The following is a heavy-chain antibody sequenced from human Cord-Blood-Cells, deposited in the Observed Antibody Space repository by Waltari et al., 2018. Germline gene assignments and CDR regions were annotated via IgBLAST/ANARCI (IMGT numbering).Heavy chain of an antibody. Sequence: QLQLQESGPGLVKPSETLSLTCTVSGGSISSSSYYWGWIRQPPGKGLEWIGSIYYSGSTYYNPSLKSRVTISVDTSKNQFSLKRSSVTAADTAVYYCARRCRYYYYGMDVWGQGTTVTVSS. CDR3: ARRCRYYYYGMDV. J-gene: IGHJ6*02. CDR1: GGSISSSSYY. CDR2: IYYSGST. V-gene: IGHV4-39*01. D-gene: IGHD2-8*01.